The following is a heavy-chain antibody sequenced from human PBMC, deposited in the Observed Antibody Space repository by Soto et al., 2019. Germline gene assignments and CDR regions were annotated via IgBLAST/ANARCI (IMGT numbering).Heavy chain of an antibody. CDR2: ISAYNGNT. V-gene: IGHV1-18*01. J-gene: IGHJ6*02. D-gene: IGHD6-19*01. CDR3: ARDGWLAVADTYYYYGMDV. Sequence: KVSCKASGYTFTSYGISWVRQAPGQGLEWMGWISAYNGNTNYAQKLQGRVTMTTDTSTSTAYMELRSLRSDDTAVYYCARDGWLAVADTYYYYGMDVWGQGTTVTVSS. CDR1: GYTFTSYG.